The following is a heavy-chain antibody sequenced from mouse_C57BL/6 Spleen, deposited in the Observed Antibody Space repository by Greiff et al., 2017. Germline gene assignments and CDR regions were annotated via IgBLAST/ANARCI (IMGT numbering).Heavy chain of an antibody. J-gene: IGHJ2*01. V-gene: IGHV1-76*01. CDR1: GYTFTDYY. Sequence: QVQLQQSGAELVRPGASVKLSCKASGYTFTDYYINWVKQRPGQGLEWIARIYPGSGNTYYNEKFKGKATLTAEKSSSTAYMQLSSLTSEDSAVYFCARSLTTGYFDYWGQGTTRTVSS. D-gene: IGHD1-1*01. CDR3: ARSLTTGYFDY. CDR2: IYPGSGNT.